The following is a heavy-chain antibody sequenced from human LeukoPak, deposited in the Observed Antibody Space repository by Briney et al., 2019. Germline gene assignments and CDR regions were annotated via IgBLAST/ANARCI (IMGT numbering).Heavy chain of an antibody. J-gene: IGHJ6*03. V-gene: IGHV3-48*04. CDR2: ISSSGDTI. Sequence: PGGSLRLSCAASGFTFSGSAMHWVRQAPGKGLEWVSCISSSGDTIYYADSVKGRFTISRDSAKNSLNLQMNSLRAEDTAVYYCAREEWRNYYMDVWGKGTTVTIS. CDR1: GFTFSGSA. CDR3: AREEWRNYYMDV. D-gene: IGHD3-3*01.